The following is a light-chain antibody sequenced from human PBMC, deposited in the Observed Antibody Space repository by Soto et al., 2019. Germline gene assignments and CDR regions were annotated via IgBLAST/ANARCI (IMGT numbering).Light chain of an antibody. J-gene: IGKJ5*01. Sequence: DIQMTQSPSSLSASVGDRVTITCRASQSISSYLNWYQQKPGKAPKLLIFAASSLQGGVPSRFSGSGSGTDFTLTVSNLQPEDFATYYCQQSYTSRITFGLGTRLEIK. CDR1: QSISSY. V-gene: IGKV1-39*01. CDR3: QQSYTSRIT. CDR2: AAS.